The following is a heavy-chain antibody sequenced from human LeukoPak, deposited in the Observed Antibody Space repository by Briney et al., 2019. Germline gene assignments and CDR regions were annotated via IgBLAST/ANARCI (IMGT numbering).Heavy chain of an antibody. CDR3: AKASYGDYYFDY. Sequence: GRSLRLSCAASGFTFDDYAMHWVRQAPGNGLEWVSGISWNSVSIGYADSVKGRFTISRDNAKNSLYLQMNSLRAEDTALYYCAKASYGDYYFDYWGQGTLVTVSS. J-gene: IGHJ4*02. D-gene: IGHD4-17*01. V-gene: IGHV3-9*01. CDR2: ISWNSVSI. CDR1: GFTFDDYA.